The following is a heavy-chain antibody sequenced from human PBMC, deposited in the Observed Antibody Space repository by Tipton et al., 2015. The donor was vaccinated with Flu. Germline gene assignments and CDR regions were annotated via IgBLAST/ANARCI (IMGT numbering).Heavy chain of an antibody. CDR2: ISAYNGNT. CDR3: ATQRGLYTDFDS. V-gene: IGHV1-18*01. D-gene: IGHD3-16*01. J-gene: IGHJ4*02. CDR1: GYTFSSSS. Sequence: QLVQSGAEVKKPGASVKVSCKTSGYTFSSSSMNWVRQAPGQGLEWLGWISAYNGNTIYAQKFQGRVTMTTDTSTATGHLELNSLTSDDTALYFCATQRGLYTDFDSWGQGTLVTVSS.